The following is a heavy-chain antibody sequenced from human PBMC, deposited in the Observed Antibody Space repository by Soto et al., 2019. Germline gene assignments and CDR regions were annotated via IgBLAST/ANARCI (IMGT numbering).Heavy chain of an antibody. Sequence: QVQLVQSGAEVKKPGASVKVSCKASGYTFTSYGISWVRQTPGQGLEWMGWISAYNGNTNYAQKLQGRVTMTTDTSTSTAYMELRSLRSDDTSVYYCARAIPYHLWFGDLFSFSYWGQGTLVTVSS. CDR2: ISAYNGNT. J-gene: IGHJ4*02. CDR1: GYTFTSYG. D-gene: IGHD3-10*01. CDR3: ARAIPYHLWFGDLFSFSY. V-gene: IGHV1-18*01.